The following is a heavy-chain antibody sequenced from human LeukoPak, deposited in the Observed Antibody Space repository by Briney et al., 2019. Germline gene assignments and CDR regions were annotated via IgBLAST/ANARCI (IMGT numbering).Heavy chain of an antibody. D-gene: IGHD1-14*01. CDR3: ARHLFGYNIGDV. J-gene: IGHJ6*02. Sequence: SETLSITCTVSGGSIRSYFWTWIRQPPGKGLEWIGYISYTGGTNYNPSLKTRVTISVDTSKTHFSLKLSSVTAADTAVYYCARHLFGYNIGDVWGQGTTVTVSS. CDR2: ISYTGGT. CDR1: GGSIRSYF. V-gene: IGHV4-59*08.